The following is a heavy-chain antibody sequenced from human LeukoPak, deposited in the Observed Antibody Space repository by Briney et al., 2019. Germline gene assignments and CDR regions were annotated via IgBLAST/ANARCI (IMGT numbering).Heavy chain of an antibody. CDR2: INHRGGT. CDR1: GGSFSGYY. D-gene: IGHD3-3*01. Sequence: SETLSLTCAVYGGSFSGYYWSWIRQPPGKGLEWIGEINHRGGTNYNPSLKSRVTISVDTSKNQFSLKLSSVTAADTAVYYCARGLLWSGYSRYYYYMDVWGKGTTVTVSS. CDR3: ARGLLWSGYSRYYYYMDV. J-gene: IGHJ6*03. V-gene: IGHV4-34*01.